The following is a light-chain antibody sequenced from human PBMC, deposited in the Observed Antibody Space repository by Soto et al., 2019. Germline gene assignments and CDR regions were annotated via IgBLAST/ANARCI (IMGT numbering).Light chain of an antibody. CDR3: SSYAGSNNYV. Sequence: QSALTQPPSASGSPGQSGTISCTGTSSDVGDYNYVSWYQQHPGKGPKLMIYEVTKRPSGVPDRFSGSKSGNTASLTVSGLQAEDEADYYCSSYAGSNNYVFGTGTKLTVL. J-gene: IGLJ1*01. CDR1: SSDVGDYNY. V-gene: IGLV2-8*01. CDR2: EVT.